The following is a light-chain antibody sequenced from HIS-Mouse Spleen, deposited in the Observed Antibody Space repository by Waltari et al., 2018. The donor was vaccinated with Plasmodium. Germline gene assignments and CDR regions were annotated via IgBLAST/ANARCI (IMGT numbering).Light chain of an antibody. CDR3: YSTDSSGNHRV. Sequence: SYELTQPPSVSVSPGQTARITCSGDALPKKYAYWYQKKSGQAPVLVIYEDSKRPSGIPERLSGSSSGTRATLTISGAQVEDEADYYCYSTDSSGNHRVFGGGTKLTVL. CDR1: ALPKKY. V-gene: IGLV3-10*01. J-gene: IGLJ3*02. CDR2: EDS.